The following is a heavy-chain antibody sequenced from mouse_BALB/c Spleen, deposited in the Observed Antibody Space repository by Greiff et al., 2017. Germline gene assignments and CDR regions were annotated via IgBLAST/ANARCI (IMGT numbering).Heavy chain of an antibody. V-gene: IGHV6-6*02. D-gene: IGHD2-1*01. CDR2: IRLKSNNYAT. Sequence: EVMLVESGGGLVQPGGSMKLSCVASGFTFSNYWMNWVRQSPEKGLEWVAEIRLKSNNYATHYAESVKGRFTISRDDSKSSVYLQMNNLRAEDTGIYYCTRSNYGNYAMDYWGQGTSVTVSS. CDR3: TRSNYGNYAMDY. J-gene: IGHJ4*01. CDR1: GFTFSNYW.